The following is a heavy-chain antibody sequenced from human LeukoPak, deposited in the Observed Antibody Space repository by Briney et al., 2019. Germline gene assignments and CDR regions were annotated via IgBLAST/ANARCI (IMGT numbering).Heavy chain of an antibody. CDR2: IIPIFGTA. V-gene: IGHV1-69*13. J-gene: IGHJ6*03. Sequence: SVKVSCKASGGTFSSYAISWVRQAPGQGLEWTGGIIPIFGTANYAQKFQGRVTITADESTSTAYMELSSLRSEDTAVYYCARAGVRGAKGYYMDVWGKGTTVTVSS. CDR1: GGTFSSYA. CDR3: ARAGVRGAKGYYMDV. D-gene: IGHD4/OR15-4a*01.